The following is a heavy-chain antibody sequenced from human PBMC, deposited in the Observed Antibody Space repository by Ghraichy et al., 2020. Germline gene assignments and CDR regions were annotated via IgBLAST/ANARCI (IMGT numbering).Heavy chain of an antibody. CDR1: GFIFSDHF. CDR3: SRAGRFCSGGSCYGSGYFQH. Sequence: GGSLRLSCAASGFIFSDHFMDWVRQAPGKGLEWVARVRNKANSYTTDYAASVEVRFTISRDDAKNSLYLQMNSLKTEDTAVYYCSRAGRFCSGGSCYGSGYFQHWGQGTLVTVSS. D-gene: IGHD2-15*01. V-gene: IGHV3-72*01. CDR2: VRNKANSYTT. J-gene: IGHJ1*01.